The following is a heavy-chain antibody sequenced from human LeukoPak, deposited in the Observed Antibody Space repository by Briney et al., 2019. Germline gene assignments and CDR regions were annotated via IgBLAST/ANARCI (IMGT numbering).Heavy chain of an antibody. CDR2: TYYRSKWYN. D-gene: IGHD1-26*01. Sequence: SQTLSLTCAISGDSVSSNSAAWNWIRQSPSRGLEWLGRTYYRSKWYNDYAVSVKSRITINPDTSKNQFSLQENSVTPEDTAVYYCARAVWEPESGNWFDPWGQGTLVTVSS. CDR1: GDSVSSNSAA. CDR3: ARAVWEPESGNWFDP. J-gene: IGHJ5*02. V-gene: IGHV6-1*01.